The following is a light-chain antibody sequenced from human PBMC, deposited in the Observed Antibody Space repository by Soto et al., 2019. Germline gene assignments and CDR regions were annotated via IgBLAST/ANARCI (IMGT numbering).Light chain of an antibody. CDR1: QGISSN. CDR2: AAS. Sequence: DIPLTQSPSFLSASVGDRVTITCRASQGISSNLAWYQQKPGKAPKLLMYAASTLQSGVPSRFSGSGSGTEFTLTISSLQPEDFATYYCQHLNSYPVPFGPGTKVDIK. J-gene: IGKJ3*01. V-gene: IGKV1-9*01. CDR3: QHLNSYPVP.